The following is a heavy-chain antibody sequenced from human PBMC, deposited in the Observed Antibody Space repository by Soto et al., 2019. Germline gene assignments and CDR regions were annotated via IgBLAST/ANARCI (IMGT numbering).Heavy chain of an antibody. CDR2: ISGSGGST. Sequence: GGSLRLSCAASGFTFSSYAMSWVRQAPGKGLEWVSAISGSGGSTYYADSVKGRLTISRDNSKNTLYLQMNSLRAEDTAVYYCAKGSHSSSYYYYGMDVWGQGTTVTVSS. CDR1: GFTFSSYA. J-gene: IGHJ6*02. V-gene: IGHV3-23*01. CDR3: AKGSHSSSYYYYGMDV. D-gene: IGHD6-6*01.